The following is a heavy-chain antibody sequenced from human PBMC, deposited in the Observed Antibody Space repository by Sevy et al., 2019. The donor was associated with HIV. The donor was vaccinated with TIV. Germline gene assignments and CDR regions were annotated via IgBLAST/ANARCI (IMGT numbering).Heavy chain of an antibody. CDR2: IYDSGRT. J-gene: IGHJ5*02. Sequence: SETLSLTCTVSGGSISYYYWTWIRQPPGKGLEWIDYIYDSGRTNYNPSLKSRVTISVDTSKNQFSLKLSSVTAADTAVYYCAREGFTSSSFGWFDPWGQGTLVTVSS. CDR1: GGSISYYY. V-gene: IGHV4-59*13. CDR3: AREGFTSSSFGWFDP. D-gene: IGHD6-13*01.